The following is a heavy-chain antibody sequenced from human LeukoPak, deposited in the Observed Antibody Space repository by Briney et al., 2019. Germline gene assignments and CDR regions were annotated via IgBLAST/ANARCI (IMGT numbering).Heavy chain of an antibody. Sequence: SVKVSCKASGGTFSSYAISWVRQAPGQGLEWMGGIIPIFGTANYAQKFQGRVTMTEDTSTDTAYMELSSLRSEDTAVYYCATDTAMVTGYYYYGMDVWGQGTTVTVSS. CDR2: IIPIFGTA. D-gene: IGHD5-18*01. CDR1: GGTFSSYA. V-gene: IGHV1-69*06. J-gene: IGHJ6*02. CDR3: ATDTAMVTGYYYYGMDV.